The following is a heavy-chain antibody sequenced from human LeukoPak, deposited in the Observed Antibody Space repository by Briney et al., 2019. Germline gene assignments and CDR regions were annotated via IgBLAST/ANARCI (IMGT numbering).Heavy chain of an antibody. D-gene: IGHD6-19*01. CDR2: IWYDGSNK. J-gene: IGHJ4*02. CDR1: GFTFSSYG. V-gene: IGHV3-33*01. CDR3: ARVLVVSGWTNIDY. Sequence: PGGSLRLSCAASGFTFSSYGMHWVRQAPSKALEWVSFIWYDGSNKYYAGSVKGRFTISRDNSKNTLYLQMNSLRAEDTAVYYCARVLVVSGWTNIDYWGQGTLVTVSS.